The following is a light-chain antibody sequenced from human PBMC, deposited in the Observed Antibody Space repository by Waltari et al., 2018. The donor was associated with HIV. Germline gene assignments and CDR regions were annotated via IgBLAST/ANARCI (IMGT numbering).Light chain of an antibody. CDR1: QRFLHSSNNNNY. CDR3: QQYHSTPNT. Sequence: DIVMTQSPDSLAVSLGERATINCRSSQRFLHSSNNNNYLAWYQQKPGQPPKLLIFWASTRESGVPDLFSGSGSGTDFTLTISSLQAEDVAVYYCQQYHSTPNTFGQGTKVEIK. V-gene: IGKV4-1*01. CDR2: WAS. J-gene: IGKJ2*01.